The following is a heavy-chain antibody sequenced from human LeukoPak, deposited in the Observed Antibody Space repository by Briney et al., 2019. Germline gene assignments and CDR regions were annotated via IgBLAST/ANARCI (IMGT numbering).Heavy chain of an antibody. CDR2: ISYDESNK. V-gene: IGHV3-30*18. J-gene: IGHJ4*02. CDR1: GFTFSRYG. CDR3: AKSDGGIAAAGTLDY. D-gene: IGHD6-13*01. Sequence: GGSLRLSCAASGFTFSRYGMHWVRQAPGKGLEWVAVISYDESNKYYADSVKGRFTVSRDNSKNTLFLQMNSLRSEDTAVYYCAKSDGGIAAAGTLDYWGQGALVTVSS.